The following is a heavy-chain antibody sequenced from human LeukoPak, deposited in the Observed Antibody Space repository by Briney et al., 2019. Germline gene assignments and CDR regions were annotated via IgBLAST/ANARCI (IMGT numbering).Heavy chain of an antibody. CDR2: IIPILGIA. J-gene: IGHJ2*01. CDR1: GGTFSSYT. Sequence: AASVKVSCKASGGTFSSYTISWVRQAPGQGLEWMGRIIPILGIANYAQKFQGRVTITADKSTSTAYVELSSLRSEDTAVYYCARDRSETTVTTQYWYFDLWGRGTLVTVSS. V-gene: IGHV1-69*04. CDR3: ARDRSETTVTTQYWYFDL. D-gene: IGHD4-17*01.